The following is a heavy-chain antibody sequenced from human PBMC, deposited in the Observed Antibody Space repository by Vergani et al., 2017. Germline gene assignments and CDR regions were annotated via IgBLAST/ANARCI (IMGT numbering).Heavy chain of an antibody. CDR3: ARDQGVVVAARLAFDI. V-gene: IGHV6-1*01. CDR2: TYYRSKWYN. CDR1: GDSVSSTRSA. J-gene: IGHJ3*02. Sequence: QVQLQQSGPGLVKPSQTLSLTCAISGDSVSSTRSAWHWIRQSPSRGLEWLGRTYYRSKWYNNYAVSVKSRITINPDTSKNLFSLHLNSVTPEDTAVYYCARDQGVVVAARLAFDIWGQGTMVTVSS. D-gene: IGHD2-15*01.